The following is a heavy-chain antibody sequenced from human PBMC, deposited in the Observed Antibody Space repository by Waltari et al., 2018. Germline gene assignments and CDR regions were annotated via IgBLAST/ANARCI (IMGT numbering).Heavy chain of an antibody. J-gene: IGHJ5*02. V-gene: IGHV4-39*01. CDR2: FYYSGST. CDR1: GGSISRSSYY. D-gene: IGHD5-12*01. Sequence: QLQLQESGPALVKPSETLSPPCTVPGGSISRSSYYWGWIRQSPGKGLEWIGGFYYSGSTYYNPTLKSRVTIAGDTSKNQFSLKLSSVTAADTAVYYCARHWKKSGYRFDPWGQGTLVTVSS. CDR3: ARHWKKSGYRFDP.